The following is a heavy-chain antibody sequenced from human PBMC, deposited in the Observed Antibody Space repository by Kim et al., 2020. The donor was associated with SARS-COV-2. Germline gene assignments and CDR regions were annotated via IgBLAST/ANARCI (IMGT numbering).Heavy chain of an antibody. Sequence: GGSLRLSCAASGFTFSSYAMHWVRQAPGKGLEWVAVISYDGSNKYYADSVKGRFTISRDNSKNTLYLQMNSLRAEDTAVYYCARDRGAIHFDYWGQGTLVTVSS. CDR2: ISYDGSNK. CDR1: GFTFSSYA. J-gene: IGHJ4*02. CDR3: ARDRGAIHFDY. V-gene: IGHV3-30-3*01. D-gene: IGHD3-10*01.